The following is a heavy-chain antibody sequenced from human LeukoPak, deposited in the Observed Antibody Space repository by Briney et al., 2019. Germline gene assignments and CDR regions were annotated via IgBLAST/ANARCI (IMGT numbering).Heavy chain of an antibody. Sequence: SETLSLTCTVSGGSISSSSYYWGWIRQPPGKGLEWIGSIYYSGSTYYNPSLKSRVTISVDTSENQFSLKLSSVTAADTAVYYCARHDQATVTTVDYWGQGTLVTVSS. CDR1: GGSISSSSYY. CDR3: ARHDQATVTTVDY. D-gene: IGHD4-17*01. J-gene: IGHJ4*02. V-gene: IGHV4-39*01. CDR2: IYYSGST.